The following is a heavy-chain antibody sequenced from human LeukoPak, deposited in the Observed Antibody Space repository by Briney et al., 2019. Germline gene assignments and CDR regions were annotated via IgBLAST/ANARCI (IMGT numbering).Heavy chain of an antibody. CDR2: ISSSSSYI. J-gene: IGHJ6*02. V-gene: IGHV3-21*01. CDR3: ARAETGYPLYYYYGMDV. CDR1: GFTFSSYS. Sequence: PGGSLRLSCAASGFTFSSYSMNWVRQAPGKGLEWVSSISSSSSYIYYADSVKGRFTISRDNAKNSLYLQMNSLRAEDTAVYYCARAETGYPLYYYYGMDVWGQGTTVTVSS. D-gene: IGHD3-9*01.